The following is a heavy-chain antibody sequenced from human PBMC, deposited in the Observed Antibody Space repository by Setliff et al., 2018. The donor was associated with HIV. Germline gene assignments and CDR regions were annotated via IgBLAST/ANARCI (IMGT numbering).Heavy chain of an antibody. Sequence: PSETLSLTCTVSGGSMNDYYWSWVRQPAGKTLEWLGRISSSGISTYNFSLRSRVTMSIDTSNNQLSLKLTSVTAADTAVYFCAGDYAGSGRPFDYWGQGTLVTVSS. CDR2: ISSSGIS. V-gene: IGHV4-4*07. D-gene: IGHD6-19*01. J-gene: IGHJ4*02. CDR3: AGDYAGSGRPFDY. CDR1: GGSMNDYY.